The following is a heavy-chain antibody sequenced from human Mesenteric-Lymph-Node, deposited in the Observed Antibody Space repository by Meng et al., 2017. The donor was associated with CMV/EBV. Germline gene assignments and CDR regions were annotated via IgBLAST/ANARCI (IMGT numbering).Heavy chain of an antibody. CDR3: ARRNTNYDYVWGSYRTYSGFYFDY. CDR2: SKHSGST. D-gene: IGHD3-16*02. Sequence: YWSWIRQPPGKGLEWIGESKHSGSTNYNPYLKSRVTISVDTSKNQFSLKLSSVTAADTAVYYCARRNTNYDYVWGSYRTYSGFYFDYWGQGTLVTVSS. J-gene: IGHJ4*02. CDR1: Y. V-gene: IGHV4-34*01.